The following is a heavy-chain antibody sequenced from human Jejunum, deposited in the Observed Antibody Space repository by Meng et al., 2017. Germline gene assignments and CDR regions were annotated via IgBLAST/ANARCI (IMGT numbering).Heavy chain of an antibody. J-gene: IGHJ4*02. CDR1: GYRFTSYW. Sequence: GESLKISCKGSGYRFTSYWIGWVRQMPGKGLDWMGIIYPGASNTKYSPSFQGQVTISADKSISTAYLQWSSLKASDTAMYYCAGYIGWTQSAYYLDNWGQGTLVTVSS. D-gene: IGHD5-12*01. CDR3: AGYIGWTQSAYYLDN. V-gene: IGHV5-51*01. CDR2: IYPGASNT.